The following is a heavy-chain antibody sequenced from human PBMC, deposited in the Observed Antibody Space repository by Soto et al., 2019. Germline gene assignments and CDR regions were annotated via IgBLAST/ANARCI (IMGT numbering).Heavy chain of an antibody. CDR2: IYHSGST. D-gene: IGHD6-19*01. CDR3: ARHPEWLGGDS. CDR1: GYSISSGYY. V-gene: IGHV4-38-2*01. Sequence: PSETLSLTCVVSGYSISSGYYWDCIRQPPGKGLEWIGSIYHSGSTYYNPSLRSRVTILIDTSKNQFSLTLTSVTAADTAVYFCARHPEWLGGDSWGQGTLVTVSS. J-gene: IGHJ4*02.